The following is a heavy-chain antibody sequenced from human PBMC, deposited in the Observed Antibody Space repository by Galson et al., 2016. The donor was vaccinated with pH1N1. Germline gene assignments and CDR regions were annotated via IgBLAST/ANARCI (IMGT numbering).Heavy chain of an antibody. V-gene: IGHV1-3*01. D-gene: IGHD3-10*01. CDR3: ATDRGGSGDFDN. Sequence: SVKVSCKASGYIFISYVIHWVRQAPGQRLEWMGFVNPGNGDTKYSQTFQDRVTITTDTSASTASMEFTSLTSEDTAGYYWATDRGGSGDFDNWGQGTLVTVSS. CDR1: GYIFISYV. CDR2: VNPGNGDT. J-gene: IGHJ4*02.